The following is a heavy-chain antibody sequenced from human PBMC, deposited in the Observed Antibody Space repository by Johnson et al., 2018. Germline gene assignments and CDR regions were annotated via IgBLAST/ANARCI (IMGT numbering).Heavy chain of an antibody. V-gene: IGHV3-23*04. D-gene: IGHD3-3*01. J-gene: IGHJ1*01. CDR3: AKAPVGWLGEGAEYFQH. CDR2: ISGGGGST. Sequence: VQLVQSGGGLVQPGGSLRLSCAASEFAFRSYAMSWVRQAPGKGLEWVSAISGGGGSTSYADSVKGRVTISSDNAKNSLALQMNSLRPEDTALYYCAKAPVGWLGEGAEYFQHWGQGTLVTVSS. CDR1: EFAFRSYA.